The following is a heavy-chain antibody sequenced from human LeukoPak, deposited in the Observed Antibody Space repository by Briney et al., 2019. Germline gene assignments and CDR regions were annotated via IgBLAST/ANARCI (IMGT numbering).Heavy chain of an antibody. J-gene: IGHJ3*02. CDR2: IYTSGST. CDR1: GNSFGDYY. CDR3: ARVNWSGYDFRGAFDI. D-gene: IGHD5-12*01. V-gene: IGHV4-4*07. Sequence: SETLSLTCTVSGNSFGDYYWSWIRQPAGKGLEWIGRIYTSGSTTYNPSLKSRVTMSVDTSKSQFSLNLMSVTAADTAVYYCARVNWSGYDFRGAFDIWGQGKTVTVSS.